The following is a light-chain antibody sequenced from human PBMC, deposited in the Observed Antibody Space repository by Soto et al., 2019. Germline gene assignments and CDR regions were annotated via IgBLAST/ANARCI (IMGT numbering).Light chain of an antibody. CDR3: QQYDRYSLS. CDR2: KAS. CDR1: QNIRSW. J-gene: IGKJ3*01. Sequence: DIQMTQSPSTLSASVGDRVSITCRASQNIRSWLAWYQHKPGKAPKLLIYKASTLDSGVPSRFSGSGSGTDFTHTISSLQPDDFATYYCQQYDRYSLSFGPGTKVEIK. V-gene: IGKV1-5*03.